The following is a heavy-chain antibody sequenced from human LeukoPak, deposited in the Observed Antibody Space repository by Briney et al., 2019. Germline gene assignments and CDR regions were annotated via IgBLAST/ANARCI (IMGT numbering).Heavy chain of an antibody. D-gene: IGHD3-10*01. V-gene: IGHV4-61*01. CDR2: ISYIGST. CDR1: GGSISSGSYY. CDR3: AGEGSYGSGSYAVDN. J-gene: IGHJ4*02. Sequence: AETPSLTCTVSGGSISSGSYYWSWIRQPPGKGLEWIGYISYIGSTNYNPSLKSRVTISVDTSKNQSSLKLSSVTAADTAVYYCAGEGSYGSGSYAVDNWGQGTLVTVSS.